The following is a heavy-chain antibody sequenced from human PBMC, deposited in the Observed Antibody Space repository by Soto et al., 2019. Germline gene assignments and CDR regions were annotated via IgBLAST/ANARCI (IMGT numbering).Heavy chain of an antibody. CDR1: GFTFSSYS. V-gene: IGHV3-48*01. CDR2: ISRSSSTI. J-gene: IGHJ4*02. Sequence: EVQLVESGGGLVQPGGSLRLSCAASGFTFSSYSMNWVRQAPGKGLEWVSYISRSSSTIYYADSVKGRFTISRDNAKNSLYLQMISLRAEDTAVYYCARGMTPLDYWGQGTLVTVPS. CDR3: ARGMTPLDY.